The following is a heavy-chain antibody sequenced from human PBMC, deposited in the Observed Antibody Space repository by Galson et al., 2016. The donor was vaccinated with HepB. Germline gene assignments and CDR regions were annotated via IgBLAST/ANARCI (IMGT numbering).Heavy chain of an antibody. Sequence: CAIYGDSVSRNSAAWNWNRQSPSRGLEWLGRTYYRSKWYNDYAESVKSRITINTDTSKNQFPLQLHSVTPDDTAFYYCAGEGASGYALDYWGQGTLVTVSS. D-gene: IGHD6-25*01. CDR3: AGEGASGYALDY. V-gene: IGHV6-1*01. CDR2: TYYRSKWYN. CDR1: GDSVSRNSAA. J-gene: IGHJ4*02.